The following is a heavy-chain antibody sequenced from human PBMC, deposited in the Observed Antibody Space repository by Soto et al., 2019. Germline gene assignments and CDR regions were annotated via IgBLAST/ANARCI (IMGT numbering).Heavy chain of an antibody. CDR2: INAGNGNT. CDR3: ARDYNWNDVSAFDI. Sequence: ASVKVSCKASGYTFTSYAMHWVRQAPGQRLEWMGWINAGNGNTKYSQKFQGRVTITRDTSASTAYMELSSLRSEDTAVYYCARDYNWNDVSAFDIWAKGQWSPSPQ. D-gene: IGHD1-1*01. J-gene: IGHJ3*02. V-gene: IGHV1-3*01. CDR1: GYTFTSYA.